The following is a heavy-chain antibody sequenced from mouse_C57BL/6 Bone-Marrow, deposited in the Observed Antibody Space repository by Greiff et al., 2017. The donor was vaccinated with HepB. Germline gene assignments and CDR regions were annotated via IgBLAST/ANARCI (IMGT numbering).Heavy chain of an antibody. J-gene: IGHJ3*01. CDR1: GYTFTSYG. Sequence: VKLMESGAELARPGASVKLSCKASGYTFTSYGISWVKQRTGQGLEWIGEIYPRSGNTYYNEKFKGKATLTADKSSSTAYMELRSLTSEDSAVYNRARLGSRARFGYWGQGTLVTVSA. CDR2: IYPRSGNT. V-gene: IGHV1-81*01. D-gene: IGHD1-1*01. CDR3: ARLGSRARFGY.